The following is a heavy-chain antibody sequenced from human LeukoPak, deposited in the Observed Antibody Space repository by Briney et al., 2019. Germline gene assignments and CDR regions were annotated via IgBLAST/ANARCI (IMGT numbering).Heavy chain of an antibody. Sequence: PGRSLTLSCAASGFTFSSYSMNWVRQAPGNGLEWVSSISSSSSYIYYADSGKGRFTISRDNAKNSLYLQMNSLRAEDTAVYYCARGPAPVTARAYYFDYWGQGTLVTVSS. J-gene: IGHJ4*02. V-gene: IGHV3-21*01. CDR2: ISSSSSYI. D-gene: IGHD2-21*02. CDR3: ARGPAPVTARAYYFDY. CDR1: GFTFSSYS.